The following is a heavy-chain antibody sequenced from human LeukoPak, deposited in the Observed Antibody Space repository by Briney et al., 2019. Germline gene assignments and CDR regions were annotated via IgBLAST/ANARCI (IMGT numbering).Heavy chain of an antibody. CDR1: GFTFSRYG. CDR2: IWYDGSIT. D-gene: IGHD2/OR15-2a*01. V-gene: IGHV3-33*06. J-gene: IGHJ4*02. CDR3: AKADEMNMDY. Sequence: PGGSLRLSCAASGFTFSRYGMLWVRQAPGKGLEWVAVIWYDGSITYYADSVMGRFTISKDNSRNMLYLQMNSLRAEDTAVYYCAKADEMNMDYWGQGTLVTVSS.